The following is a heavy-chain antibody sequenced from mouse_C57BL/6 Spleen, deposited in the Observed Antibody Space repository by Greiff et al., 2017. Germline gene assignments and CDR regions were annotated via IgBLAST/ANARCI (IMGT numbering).Heavy chain of an antibody. D-gene: IGHD2-4*01. CDR2: ISNKANGYTT. V-gene: IGHV7-3*01. J-gene: IGHJ2*01. CDR1: GFTFTNYY. Sequence: EVQLVESGGGLVQPGGSLSLSCAASGFTFTNYYMSWVRQPPGKALEWLGFISNKANGYTTAYSASVKGRITISRDNSKCILYLQMNVMRAEDSATYCCARGRGDYEAGFDYWGKGTTLTVSS. CDR3: ARGRGDYEAGFDY.